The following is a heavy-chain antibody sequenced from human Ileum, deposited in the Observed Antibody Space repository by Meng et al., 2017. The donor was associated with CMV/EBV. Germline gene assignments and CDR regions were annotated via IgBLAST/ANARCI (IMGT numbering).Heavy chain of an antibody. CDR2: IHISGAT. D-gene: IGHD1-1*01. J-gene: IGHJ4*02. CDR1: GGSIGSGDYY. V-gene: IGHV4-61*02. Sequence: QVQLQKPGPGLWEPSEPLSLTCTVSGGSIGSGDYYWSWIRQPAGKGLEWIGRIHISGATNYNPSLKSRVTMSVDTSKNQFSLKVRSVTAADTAVYYCAREMSRTGFFDYWGQGNLVTVSS. CDR3: AREMSRTGFFDY.